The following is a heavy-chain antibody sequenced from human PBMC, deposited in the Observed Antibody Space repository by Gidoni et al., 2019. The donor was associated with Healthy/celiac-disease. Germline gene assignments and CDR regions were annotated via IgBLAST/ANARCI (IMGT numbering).Heavy chain of an antibody. Sequence: EVQLLESGGGLVQPGGSLRLSCADSGFTFSSYAMSWVRQAPGKGLEWVSAISGSGGSTYYADSVKGRFTISRDNSKNTLYLQMNSLRAEDTAVYYCAKGLRAYDILTGYYTTPYYFDYWGQGTLVTVSS. CDR1: GFTFSSYA. D-gene: IGHD3-9*01. CDR3: AKGLRAYDILTGYYTTPYYFDY. CDR2: ISGSGGST. V-gene: IGHV3-23*01. J-gene: IGHJ4*02.